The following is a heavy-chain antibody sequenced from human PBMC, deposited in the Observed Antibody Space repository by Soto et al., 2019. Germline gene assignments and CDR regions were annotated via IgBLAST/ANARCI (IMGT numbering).Heavy chain of an antibody. CDR1: GFTFSSYG. J-gene: IGHJ6*02. V-gene: IGHV3-30*18. CDR3: AKARRIRTNYYGMDV. Sequence: QVQLVESGGGVVQPGRSLRLSCAASGFTFSSYGMHWVRQAPGKGLEWVAVISYDGSNKYYADSVKGRFTISRDNSKNTLYLQMNSLRAEDTAVYYCAKARRIRTNYYGMDVWGQGTTVTVSS. CDR2: ISYDGSNK. D-gene: IGHD2-15*01.